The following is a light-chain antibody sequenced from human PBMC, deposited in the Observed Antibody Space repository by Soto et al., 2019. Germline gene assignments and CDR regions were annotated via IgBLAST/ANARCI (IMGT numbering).Light chain of an antibody. CDR3: QQYNSYFFS. CDR1: KSITNW. Sequence: DIPMTQSPSTLSASVGDRVNITCRASKSITNWLAWYQQKPGKAPKLLIYAASSLESGVPSRFSGSGSGTEFSLTISSLQPGDFPTYYCQQYNSYFFSFGPATKVDI. V-gene: IGKV1-5*03. J-gene: IGKJ3*01. CDR2: AAS.